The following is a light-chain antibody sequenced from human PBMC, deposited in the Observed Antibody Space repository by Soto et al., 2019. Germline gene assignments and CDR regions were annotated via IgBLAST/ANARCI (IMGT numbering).Light chain of an antibody. V-gene: IGLV2-14*01. J-gene: IGLJ1*01. CDR3: SSYTSSSTLV. CDR1: NSDVGDYNY. CDR2: DVS. Sequence: QSVLTQPASVSGSPGQSITISCTGTNSDVGDYNYVSWYQQHPGKAPKLMIYDVSDRPSGVSNRFSGSKSGNTASLTISGLQAEDEADYYCSSYTSSSTLVFGTGTRSPS.